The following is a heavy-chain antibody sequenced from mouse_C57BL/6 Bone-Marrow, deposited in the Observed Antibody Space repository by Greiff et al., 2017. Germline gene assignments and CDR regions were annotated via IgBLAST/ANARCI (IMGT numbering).Heavy chain of an antibody. V-gene: IGHV1-61*01. CDR1: GYTFTSYW. CDR2: IYPSDSET. Sequence: QVQLQQPGAELVRPGSSVKLSCNASGYTFTSYWMDWVKQRPGQGLEWIGNIYPSDSETHYNQKFKDKATLTVDKSSSTAYMQLSSLTSEDSAVYYCARELTTGVATEDYWGQGTTLTVSS. CDR3: ARELTTGVATEDY. D-gene: IGHD1-1*01. J-gene: IGHJ2*01.